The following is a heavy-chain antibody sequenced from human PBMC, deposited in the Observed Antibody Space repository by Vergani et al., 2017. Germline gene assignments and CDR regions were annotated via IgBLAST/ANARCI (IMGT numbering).Heavy chain of an antibody. D-gene: IGHD2-2*01. CDR2: VVPLFNRP. V-gene: IGHV1-69*01. CDR1: GGTVSNYA. J-gene: IGHJ6*03. Sequence: QVQLVQSGAEVKKPGSSVKVSCKASGGTVSNYAISWVRQAPGQGLEWMGEVVPLFNRPNYAQRFQGRVTITADDWTNTAYLEVNSLTSEDTAVYYCARGPVVPAAIAWDNNFYYYMDVWGKGTTGTVSS. CDR3: ARGPVVPAAIAWDNNFYYYMDV.